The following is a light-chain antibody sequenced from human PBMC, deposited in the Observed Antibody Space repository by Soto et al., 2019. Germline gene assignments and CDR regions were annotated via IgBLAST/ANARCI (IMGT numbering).Light chain of an antibody. CDR1: QRVAKF. V-gene: IGKV3-11*01. Sequence: EIVLTQSPDTLSLSPGESATLSCRASQRVAKFLAWYQQKGGQAPRLLIFDASTRATGVPGRFNGSGSGTAGTLTINSLQPDDAAVYVCQQRTNWALPFGGGTKVEVK. CDR2: DAS. J-gene: IGKJ4*01. CDR3: QQRTNWALP.